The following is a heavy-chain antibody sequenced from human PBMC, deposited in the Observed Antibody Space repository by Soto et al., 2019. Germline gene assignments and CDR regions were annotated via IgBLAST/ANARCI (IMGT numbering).Heavy chain of an antibody. CDR1: GFTVSSNY. V-gene: IGHV3-53*01. CDR3: ARYITIFGFDY. J-gene: IGHJ4*02. D-gene: IGHD3-3*01. CDR2: IYSGGST. Sequence: GGSLRLSCAASGFTVSSNYMSCVRQAPGKGLEWVSVIYSGGSTYYADSVKGRFTIPRDNSKNTLYLQMNSVRAEDRAVYYCARYITIFGFDYWGQGTLVTVSS.